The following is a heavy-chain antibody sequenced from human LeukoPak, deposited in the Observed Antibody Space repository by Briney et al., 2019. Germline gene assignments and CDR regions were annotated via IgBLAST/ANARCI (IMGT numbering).Heavy chain of an antibody. D-gene: IGHD3-22*01. J-gene: IGHJ3*02. CDR3: AKDLNSTYNYDSSGYEDAFDI. CDR1: GFTFSSYA. CDR2: ISYDGSNK. Sequence: GRFLRLSCAASGFTFSSYAMHWVRQAPGKGLEWVAVISYDGSNKYYADSVKGRFTISRDNSKNTLYLQMNSLRAEDTAVYYCAKDLNSTYNYDSSGYEDAFDIWGQGTMVTVSS. V-gene: IGHV3-30-3*01.